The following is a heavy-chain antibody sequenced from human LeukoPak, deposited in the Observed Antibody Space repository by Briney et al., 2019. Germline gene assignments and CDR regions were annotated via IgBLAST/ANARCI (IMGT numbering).Heavy chain of an antibody. D-gene: IGHD3-10*01. CDR3: AKRGVVIRVILVGFHKEAYYFDS. J-gene: IGHJ4*02. CDR2: ISDSAGRT. CDR1: GITLSNYG. Sequence: GGSLRLSCAVSGITLSNYGMSRVRQAPGKGLEWVAGISDSAGRTNYADSVKGRFTISRENSKNTLYLQMNSLRAEDTAVYFCAKRGVVIRVILVGFHKEAYYFDSWGQGALVTVSS. V-gene: IGHV3-23*01.